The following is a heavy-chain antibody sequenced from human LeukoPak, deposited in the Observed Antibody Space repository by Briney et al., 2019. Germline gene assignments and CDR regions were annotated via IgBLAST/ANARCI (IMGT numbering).Heavy chain of an antibody. D-gene: IGHD1-14*01. J-gene: IGHJ4*02. CDR3: ANVPRSTVCY. CDR2: LNEDGTVK. V-gene: IGHV3-7*01. CDR1: GFSFTTNW. Sequence: GGSLRLSCAASGFSFTTNWMHWVRQTPGKRLEWVAELNEDGTVKYYVDSVKGRFTISRDNAKNSLYLQMNRLRAEDTGVYFCANVPRSTVCYWGRGTLVTVSS.